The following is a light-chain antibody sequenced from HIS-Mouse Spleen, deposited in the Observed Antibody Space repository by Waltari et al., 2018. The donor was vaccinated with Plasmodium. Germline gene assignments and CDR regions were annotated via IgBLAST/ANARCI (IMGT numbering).Light chain of an antibody. CDR2: EVS. CDR3: SSYAGSNNLV. CDR1: SSAGGGYNY. V-gene: IGLV2-8*01. Sequence: QSALTQPPSASGSPGQSVTISCTATSSAGGGYNYVSWYQQHPGTAPKLMIYEVSKRPSGVPDRFSGSKSGNTASLTVSGLQAEDEADYYCSSYAGSNNLVFGGGTKLTVL. J-gene: IGLJ2*01.